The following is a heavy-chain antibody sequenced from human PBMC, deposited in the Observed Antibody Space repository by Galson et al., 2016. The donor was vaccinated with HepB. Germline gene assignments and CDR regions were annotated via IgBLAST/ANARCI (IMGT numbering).Heavy chain of an antibody. CDR2: LHYSGST. V-gene: IGHV4-59*01. CDR3: ARLFRFCSGSSCYERYYMDV. Sequence: SETLSLTCTVSGGSISNYHWSWIRQPPGKGLEWIGYLHYSGSTNYNPPLKRRVTISVDTSKNQFSLRLRSVTAADTAVYYCARLFRFCSGSSCYERYYMDVWGKGTTVTVSS. J-gene: IGHJ6*03. D-gene: IGHD2-2*01. CDR1: GGSISNYH.